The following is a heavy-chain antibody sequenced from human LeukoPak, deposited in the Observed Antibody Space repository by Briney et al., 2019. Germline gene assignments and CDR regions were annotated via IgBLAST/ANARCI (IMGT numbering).Heavy chain of an antibody. V-gene: IGHV1-69*04. D-gene: IGHD3-22*01. CDR2: IIPILGIA. J-gene: IGHJ4*02. Sequence: SVKVSCKASGGTFSSYAISWVRQAPGQGLEWMGRIIPILGIANYAQKFQGRVTITADKSTSTAYMELSSLRSEDTAVYYRAIPLTYDSSGYYYFPGFDYWGQGTLVTVSS. CDR1: GGTFSSYA. CDR3: AIPLTYDSSGYYYFPGFDY.